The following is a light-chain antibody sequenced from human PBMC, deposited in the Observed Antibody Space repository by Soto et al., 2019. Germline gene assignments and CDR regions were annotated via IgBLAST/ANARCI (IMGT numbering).Light chain of an antibody. CDR3: AAWDDSLSGVV. Sequence: QSVLTRPPSASGTPGQRVTISCSGSSSNIGGNYVYWYQQLPGTAPKLLMYSNNQRPSGVPDRFSGSKSGTSASLAISGLRSEDEADYHCAAWDDSLSGVVFGGGTKLTVL. J-gene: IGLJ2*01. CDR2: SNN. V-gene: IGLV1-47*02. CDR1: SSNIGGNY.